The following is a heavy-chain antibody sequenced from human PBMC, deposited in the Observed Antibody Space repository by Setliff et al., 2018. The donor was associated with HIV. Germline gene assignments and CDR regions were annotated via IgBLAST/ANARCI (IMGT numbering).Heavy chain of an antibody. CDR1: GGSISSHY. J-gene: IGHJ4*02. CDR2: IYYSGST. CDR3: ARGIADYFDY. D-gene: IGHD2-21*01. Sequence: SETLSLTCTVSGGSISSHYWSWIRQPPGKGLEWIGSIYYSGSTNYNPSLKSRVTISVDTSKNQFSLKLSSVTAADTAVYYCARGIADYFDYWGQGTLVTVSS. V-gene: IGHV4-59*11.